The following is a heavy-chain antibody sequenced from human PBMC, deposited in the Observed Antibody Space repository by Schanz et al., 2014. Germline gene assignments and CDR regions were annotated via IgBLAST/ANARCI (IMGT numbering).Heavy chain of an antibody. CDR3: AKARRKSNCSGGRCFHYSYYGMDV. D-gene: IGHD2-15*01. J-gene: IGHJ6*02. CDR2: ISGSGGST. V-gene: IGHV3-23*01. Sequence: EVQLLESGGGLVRPGGSLRLSCAASGFTFSSYAMSWVRQAPGKGLEWVSGISGSGGSTYYADSVKGRFTISRDNSKTTLSLQMNSLRAEDTAVYYCAKARRKSNCSGGRCFHYSYYGMDVWGQGTTVTVSS. CDR1: GFTFSSYA.